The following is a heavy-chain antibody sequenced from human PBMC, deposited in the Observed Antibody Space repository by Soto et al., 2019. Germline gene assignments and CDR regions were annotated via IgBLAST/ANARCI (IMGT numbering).Heavy chain of an antibody. CDR1: GYTFTSYG. CDR2: INPGNGNT. J-gene: IGHJ6*02. Sequence: ASVKVSCKASGYTFTSYGMNWVRQAPGRGLEWMGWINPGNGNTKYSQKFQGRVIIERDTSTSTAYMELSSLRSEDTAVYYCARVTRYCSSTSCSNYYYYGMDVWGQGTTVTVSS. D-gene: IGHD2-2*01. V-gene: IGHV1-3*01. CDR3: ARVTRYCSSTSCSNYYYYGMDV.